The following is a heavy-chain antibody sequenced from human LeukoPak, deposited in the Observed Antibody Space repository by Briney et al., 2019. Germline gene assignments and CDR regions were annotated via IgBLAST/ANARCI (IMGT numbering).Heavy chain of an antibody. J-gene: IGHJ4*02. D-gene: IGHD2-21*02. Sequence: SETLSLTCTVSGGSISSYYWSWIRQPAGKGLEWIGRIYTSGATKFNPSFTYRVIMSVDTSKNQISLTLSSVTAADTALYFCARSRFNGDVFYYFDSWGQGTLVTVSS. CDR1: GGSISSYY. V-gene: IGHV4-4*07. CDR2: IYTSGAT. CDR3: ARSRFNGDVFYYFDS.